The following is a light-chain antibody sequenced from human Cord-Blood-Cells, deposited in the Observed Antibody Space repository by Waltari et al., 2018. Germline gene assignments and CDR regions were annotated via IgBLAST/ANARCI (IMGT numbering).Light chain of an antibody. CDR2: DAS. CDR3: QQRSNWPPT. J-gene: IGKJ1*01. CDR1: QSVSSY. V-gene: IGKV3-11*01. Sequence: EIVLTQSQATLSLSPGERATLSCRASQSVSSYLAWYQQKPGQAPRPLIYDASNSATGIPARFSGSGSGTDFTLTISSLEPEDFAVYYCQQRSNWPPTFGQGTKVEIK.